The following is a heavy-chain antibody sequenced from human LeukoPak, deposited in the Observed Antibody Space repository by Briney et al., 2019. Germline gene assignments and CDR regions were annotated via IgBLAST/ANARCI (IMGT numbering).Heavy chain of an antibody. D-gene: IGHD3-9*01. Sequence: GGSLRLSCATSGFTFSSYAMSWVRQAPGKGLEWVSGIGASGGSTYYADSVKGRFTISRDNSKNTLYLQMNSLRTEDTAVYYCAKAEGYDILTGLDYWGQGTLITVSS. CDR3: AKAEGYDILTGLDY. V-gene: IGHV3-23*01. J-gene: IGHJ4*02. CDR2: IGASGGST. CDR1: GFTFSSYA.